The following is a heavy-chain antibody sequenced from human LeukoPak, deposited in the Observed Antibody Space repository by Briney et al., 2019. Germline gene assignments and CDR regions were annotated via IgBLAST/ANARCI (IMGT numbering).Heavy chain of an antibody. J-gene: IGHJ3*02. CDR3: AKAFSQGVTPSAFDI. CDR1: GFTFSSYG. Sequence: GGSLRLSCAASGFTFSSYGMHWVRQAPGKGLEWVAFIRYDGSNKYYADSVKGRFTISRDNSKNTLYLQMNSLRAEDTAVYYCAKAFSQGVTPSAFDIWGQGTMVTVSS. D-gene: IGHD2/OR15-2a*01. V-gene: IGHV3-30*02. CDR2: IRYDGSNK.